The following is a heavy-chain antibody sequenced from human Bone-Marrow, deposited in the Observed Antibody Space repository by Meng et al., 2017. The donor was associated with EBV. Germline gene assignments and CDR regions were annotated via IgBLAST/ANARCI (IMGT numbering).Heavy chain of an antibody. CDR3: ASESGRGFTPDY. J-gene: IGHJ4*02. CDR1: GGTFRSDA. D-gene: IGHD3-10*01. V-gene: IGHV1-69*01. Sequence: QVQSVQSGAGVRQRGSSVTVTCEPSGGTFRSDAGSWVRQAPGQGLGWMGGLIPMSGAPHYALKFQDRVRITADESTSTHYMDLSGLRSEDTAAYYCASESGRGFTPDYWGQGTLVTVSS. CDR2: LIPMSGAP.